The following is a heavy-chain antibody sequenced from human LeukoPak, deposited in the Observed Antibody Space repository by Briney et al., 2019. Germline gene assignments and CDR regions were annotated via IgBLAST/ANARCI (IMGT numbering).Heavy chain of an antibody. CDR2: ISWNSGSI. J-gene: IGHJ4*02. D-gene: IGHD4-17*01. V-gene: IGHV3-9*01. CDR1: GFTFDDYA. Sequence: GGSLRLSCAASGFTFDDYAMHWVRQAPGKGLEWVSGISWNSGSIGYADSVKGRFTISRDNAKNSLYLQMNSLRAEDTAVYYCARSPYGDYEPRLDYWGQGTLVTVSS. CDR3: ARSPYGDYEPRLDY.